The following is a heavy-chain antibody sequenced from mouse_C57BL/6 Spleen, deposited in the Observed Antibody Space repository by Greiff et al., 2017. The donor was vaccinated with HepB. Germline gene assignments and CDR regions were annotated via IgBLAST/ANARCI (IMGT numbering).Heavy chain of an antibody. V-gene: IGHV10-3*01. D-gene: IGHD1-1*01. CDR1: GFTFNTYA. CDR2: IRSKSSNYAT. J-gene: IGHJ4*01. Sequence: EVQGVESGGGLAQPKGSLKLSCAASGFTFNTYAMHWVRQAPGKGLEWVARIRSKSSNYATYYADSVKDRFTISRDDSQSMLYLQMNNLKTEYTAMYYCVREELPYYGSSYGAMDYWGQGTSVTGSS. CDR3: VREELPYYGSSYGAMDY.